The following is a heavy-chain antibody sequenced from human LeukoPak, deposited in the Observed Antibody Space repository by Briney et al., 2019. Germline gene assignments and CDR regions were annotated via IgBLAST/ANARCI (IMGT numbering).Heavy chain of an antibody. J-gene: IGHJ4*02. CDR2: IDSSSNTI. Sequence: GGSLRLSCATSEFTFSSYTMNWVRQSPGKGLEWISYIDSSSNTIYYADSVKSRFTISRDNAKNSLYLQMNSLRVEDTAVYYCAREGQYSHDYWGQGTPVTVSS. CDR3: AREGQYSHDY. D-gene: IGHD6-6*01. V-gene: IGHV3-48*04. CDR1: EFTFSSYT.